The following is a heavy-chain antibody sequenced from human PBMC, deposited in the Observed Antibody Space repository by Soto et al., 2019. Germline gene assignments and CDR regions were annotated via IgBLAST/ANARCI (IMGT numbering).Heavy chain of an antibody. CDR2: ISSGSSYT. V-gene: IGHV3-11*06. CDR3: ARQGACSSTSCPAYYYYYAMDV. CDR1: KFIFSEYY. Sequence: QVQLVESGGGLVKPGGSLRLSCAASKFIFSEYYMSWIRQAPGKGLERVSHISSGSSYTNYADSVKGRFTISRDNAKNSLYLQMNSLRAEDTAVYFCARQGACSSTSCPAYYYYYAMDVWGQGTTVTVSS. J-gene: IGHJ6*02. D-gene: IGHD2-2*01.